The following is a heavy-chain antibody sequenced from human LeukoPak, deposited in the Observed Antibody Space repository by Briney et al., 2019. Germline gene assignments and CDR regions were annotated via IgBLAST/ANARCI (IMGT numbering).Heavy chain of an antibody. V-gene: IGHV3-9*01. D-gene: IGHD3-9*01. Sequence: PGGSLRPSCAASGFTFDDYAMHWVRQAPGKGLEWVSGISWNSGSIGYADSVKGRFSISRDNAKNSLYLQMNSLRAEDTALYYCAKDNSYDILTGYIDYWGQGTLVTVSS. CDR3: AKDNSYDILTGYIDY. CDR2: ISWNSGSI. CDR1: GFTFDDYA. J-gene: IGHJ4*02.